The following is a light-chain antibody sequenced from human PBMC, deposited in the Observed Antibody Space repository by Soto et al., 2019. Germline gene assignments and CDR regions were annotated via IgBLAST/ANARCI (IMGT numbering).Light chain of an antibody. CDR3: AAWDDSLNGGV. J-gene: IGLJ3*02. Sequence: QSVLTQPPSASGTPGQRVNISCSGSSSNFGSNYVYWYRQFPGTAPKLLIQRNNQRPSGVPARFSGSKSGTSASLAISGLQSEDEADYYCAAWDDSLNGGVFGGGTKLTVL. CDR1: SSNFGSNY. V-gene: IGLV1-47*01. CDR2: RNN.